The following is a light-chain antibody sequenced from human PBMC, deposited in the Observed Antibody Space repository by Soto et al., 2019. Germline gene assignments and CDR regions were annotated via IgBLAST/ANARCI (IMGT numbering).Light chain of an antibody. V-gene: IGKV1-13*02. CDR1: QGISNS. Sequence: AIQLTQSPSSLSASVGDRVTITCRASQGISNSLAWYQQKPGKAPKLLIYDASSLQSGVPSRFSGGGSETDFTLTISILQPEDFATYYCQQFNTPLTFGGGTKVEIK. CDR3: QQFNTPLT. J-gene: IGKJ4*01. CDR2: DAS.